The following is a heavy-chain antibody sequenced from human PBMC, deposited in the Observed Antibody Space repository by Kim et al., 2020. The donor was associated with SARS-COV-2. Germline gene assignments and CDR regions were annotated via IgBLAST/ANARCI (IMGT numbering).Heavy chain of an antibody. V-gene: IGHV5-51*01. CDR2: IHPEDSAT. J-gene: IGHJ4*02. D-gene: IGHD2-15*01. CDR1: GYSFTTYW. Sequence: GESLKISCKGSGYSFTTYWIGWVRQLPGKGLEWMGIIHPEDSATRYRPSFQGQVTMSVDKSTSTAYLQWSNLKASDTAMYYCARHKSQDVATPAYWGQGTLVTVSS. CDR3: ARHKSQDVATPAY.